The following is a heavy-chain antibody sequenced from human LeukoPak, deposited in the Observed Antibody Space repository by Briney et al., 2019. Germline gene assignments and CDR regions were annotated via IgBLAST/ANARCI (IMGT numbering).Heavy chain of an antibody. D-gene: IGHD6-19*01. Sequence: GGSLRLSCAASGFTFSSYSMNWVRQAPGKGLEWVSSISSSSSYIYYADSVKGRFTISRDNAKNSLYLQMNSLRAEDTAVCYCARGLRYSSGWYYFDYWGQGTLVTVSS. J-gene: IGHJ4*02. CDR1: GFTFSSYS. V-gene: IGHV3-21*01. CDR3: ARGLRYSSGWYYFDY. CDR2: ISSSSSYI.